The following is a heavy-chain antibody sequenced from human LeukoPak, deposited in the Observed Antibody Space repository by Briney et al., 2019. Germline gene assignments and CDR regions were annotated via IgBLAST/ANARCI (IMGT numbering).Heavy chain of an antibody. CDR2: GFYSGST. V-gene: IGHV4-59*11. J-gene: IGHJ4*02. CDR1: GGSISYHY. CDR3: AREMAATGRGHYFDY. Sequence: PSETLSLTCTVSGGSISYHYWNWIRQPPGKELEWIGYGFYSGSTDYNPSLKSRVTISVDTYKRQIYLKSSSVTAADTALYYCAREMAATGRGHYFDYWGQGALVTVSS. D-gene: IGHD3-9*01.